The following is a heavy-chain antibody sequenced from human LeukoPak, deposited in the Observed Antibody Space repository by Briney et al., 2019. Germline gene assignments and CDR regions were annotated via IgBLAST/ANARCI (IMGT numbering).Heavy chain of an antibody. CDR3: ARGKEVITMLRGLKPGYYFDY. D-gene: IGHD3-10*01. J-gene: IGHJ4*02. CDR2: IHYSGST. CDR1: GGSISSYY. Sequence: SETLSLTCTVSGGSISSYYWSWIRQPPGKGLEWIGYIHYSGSTKYKSSLKSRVAISVDTSKNQFSLKLNSVTAADTAVYYCARGKEVITMLRGLKPGYYFDYWGQGTLVTVSS. V-gene: IGHV4-59*01.